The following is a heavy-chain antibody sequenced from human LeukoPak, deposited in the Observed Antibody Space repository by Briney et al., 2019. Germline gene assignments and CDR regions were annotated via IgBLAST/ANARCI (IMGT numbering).Heavy chain of an antibody. CDR3: AVAVAGTLFDY. V-gene: IGHV1-69*06. CDR2: IIPIFGTA. J-gene: IGHJ4*02. D-gene: IGHD6-19*01. CDR1: GGTFSSYA. Sequence: KVSCKASGGTFSSYAISWVRQAPGQGLEWMGGIIPIFGTANYAQKFQGRVTITADKSASTAYMELSSLRSEDTAVYYCAVAVAGTLFDYWGQGTLVTVSS.